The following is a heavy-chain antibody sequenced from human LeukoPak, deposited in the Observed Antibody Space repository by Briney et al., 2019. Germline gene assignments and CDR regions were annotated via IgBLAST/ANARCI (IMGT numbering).Heavy chain of an antibody. CDR1: GFTFGNHA. CDR3: AKRESGSYRN. V-gene: IGHV3-23*01. D-gene: IGHD3-10*01. Sequence: GGSLRLSCAASGFTFGNHAMNWVRQAPGKWLEWVSDISNSGGSTDYADSVKGRFTISRDNSKNTLYLQMNSLRVEDTAVYYCAKRESGSYRNWGQGTLVSVSS. CDR2: ISNSGGST. J-gene: IGHJ4*02.